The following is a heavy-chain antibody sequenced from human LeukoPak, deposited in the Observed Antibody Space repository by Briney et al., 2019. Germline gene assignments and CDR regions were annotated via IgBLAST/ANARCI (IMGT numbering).Heavy chain of an antibody. D-gene: IGHD5-12*01. Sequence: SETLSLTCAVYVGSFSGYYWSWIRQPPGKGLEWIGEINHSGSTKYNPSLKSQITISVDTSKNQFSLKLSSVTAADTAVYYCAREGYSAYDPFDPWSQGTLVTVSS. CDR2: INHSGST. CDR3: AREGYSAYDPFDP. CDR1: VGSFSGYY. J-gene: IGHJ5*02. V-gene: IGHV4-34*01.